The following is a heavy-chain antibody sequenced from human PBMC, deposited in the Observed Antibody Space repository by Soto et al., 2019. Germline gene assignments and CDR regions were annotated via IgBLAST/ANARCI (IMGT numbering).Heavy chain of an antibody. CDR3: ARGPAMVISFDY. D-gene: IGHD5-18*01. V-gene: IGHV3-30-3*01. CDR2: ISYDGSNK. CDR1: GFTFSSYA. J-gene: IGHJ4*02. Sequence: QVQLVESGGGVVQPGRSLRLSCAASGFTFSSYAMHWVRQAPGKGLEWVAVISYDGSNKYYADSVKGRFTISRDNSKNTLYLQMNSLRAEDTAVYYCARGPAMVISFDYWGQGTLVTVSS.